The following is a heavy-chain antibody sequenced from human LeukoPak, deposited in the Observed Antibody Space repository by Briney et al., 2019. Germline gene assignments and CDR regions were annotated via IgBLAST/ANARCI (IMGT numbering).Heavy chain of an antibody. Sequence: PSETLSLTCAVSGGSISSGNWWDWVRQPPGKGLEWMGEILHTESTNYNPSLKSRVTMSLDKSKNQFSLKLTSVTAADTAVYYCAREITPWPTPRAAPPDDAFGIWGQGTMVTVSS. J-gene: IGHJ3*02. CDR3: AREITPWPTPRAAPPDDAFGI. D-gene: IGHD1-14*01. CDR2: ILHTEST. CDR1: GGSISSGNW. V-gene: IGHV4-4*02.